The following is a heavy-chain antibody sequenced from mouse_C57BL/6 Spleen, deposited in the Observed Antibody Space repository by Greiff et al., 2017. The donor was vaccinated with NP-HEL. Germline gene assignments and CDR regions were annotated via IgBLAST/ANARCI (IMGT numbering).Heavy chain of an antibody. Sequence: QVQLQQSGPGLVAPSQSLSITCTVSGFSLTSYGVHWVRQPPGKGLEWLVVIWSDGSTTYNSALKSRLSISKDNSKSQVFLKMNSLQTDDTAMYYCARHGGTMYAMDYWGQGTSVTVSS. CDR1: GFSLTSYG. V-gene: IGHV2-6-1*01. CDR2: IWSDGST. D-gene: IGHD3-3*01. CDR3: ARHGGTMYAMDY. J-gene: IGHJ4*01.